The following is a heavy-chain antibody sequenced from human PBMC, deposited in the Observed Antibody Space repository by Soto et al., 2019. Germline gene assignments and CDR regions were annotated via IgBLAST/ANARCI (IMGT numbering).Heavy chain of an antibody. V-gene: IGHV1-3*01. CDR3: AREWLDLRAFNYACGY. J-gene: IGHJ4*02. CDR1: GYNFNNYC. Sequence: ASLKVSCKASGYNFNNYCMHWVRQAPGQRPEWMGWINVANGDTKYSQKFQGRVTITRDTSASTAYLDLSSLKSEDTAVYYCAREWLDLRAFNYACGYWGQGTLVTVS. D-gene: IGHD6-19*01. CDR2: INVANGDT.